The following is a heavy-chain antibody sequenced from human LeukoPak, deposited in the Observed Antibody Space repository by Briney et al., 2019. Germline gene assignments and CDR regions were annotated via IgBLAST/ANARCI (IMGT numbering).Heavy chain of an antibody. V-gene: IGHV3-48*04. CDR1: GFTVSSNY. CDR3: AKDSHSWSRDY. J-gene: IGHJ4*02. CDR2: ISSSGSTI. D-gene: IGHD6-13*01. Sequence: PGGSLRLPCAASGFTVSSNYMNWVRQAPGKGLEWVSYISSSGSTIYYADSVKGRFTISRDNAKNSLYLQMNSLRAEDTAVYYCAKDSHSWSRDYWGQGTLVTVSS.